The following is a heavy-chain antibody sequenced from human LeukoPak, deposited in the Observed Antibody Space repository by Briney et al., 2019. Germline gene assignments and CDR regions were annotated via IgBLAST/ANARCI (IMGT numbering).Heavy chain of an antibody. J-gene: IGHJ4*02. V-gene: IGHV3-21*06. CDR1: GFTFSTYS. D-gene: IGHD6-13*01. Sequence: GSLRLSCAASGFTFSTYSMNWVRRAPGKGLGWVSSISRNSRYIYYADSMRGRFTISRDNAKNSLYLQMNSLKPEDTAVYYCARVAEAAAFDSWGQGTLVTVSS. CDR3: ARVAEAAAFDS. CDR2: ISRNSRYI.